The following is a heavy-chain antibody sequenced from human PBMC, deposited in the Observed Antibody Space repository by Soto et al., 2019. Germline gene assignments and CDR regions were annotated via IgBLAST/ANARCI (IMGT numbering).Heavy chain of an antibody. CDR2: ISDTGSSH. D-gene: IGHD2-2*01. CDR3: AKDRGGDCPDNSCYFGADY. CDR1: GFTFSSYG. Sequence: SLRLSCVGSGFTFSSYGMHWVRQAPGKGLECVAVISDTGSSHYYAASVAGRFTISRENSKNTLSLHMDRLRVEDTAVYYCAKDRGGDCPDNSCYFGADYWGQGTPVTVSS. V-gene: IGHV3-30*18. J-gene: IGHJ4*02.